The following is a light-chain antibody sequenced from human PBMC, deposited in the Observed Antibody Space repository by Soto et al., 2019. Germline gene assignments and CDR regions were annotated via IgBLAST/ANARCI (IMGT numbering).Light chain of an antibody. CDR3: QQTYSTLSFT. CDR2: AAS. CDR1: ESIARH. J-gene: IGKJ5*01. Sequence: DIQMTQSPSSLSASVGDRVTITCRASESIARHLNGYQQKPGKAPKLLIYAASSLHNGVPSRFRGGGSGTDYTLIISNLQPEDVATYYCQQTYSTLSFTFGQGTRLEIK. V-gene: IGKV1-39*01.